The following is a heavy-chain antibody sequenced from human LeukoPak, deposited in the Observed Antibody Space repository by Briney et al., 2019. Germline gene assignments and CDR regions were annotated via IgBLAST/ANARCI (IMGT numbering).Heavy chain of an antibody. CDR3: APLEYSSSSVYYYYYGTDL. J-gene: IGHJ6*02. Sequence: SVKVSCKASGGTFSSYTISWVRQAPGQGLEWMGRSIPMLGIGNYAEKFQGRVTITPNQPPSTAYLELSRLRSEHTAVYYCAPLEYSSSSVYYYYYGTDLWGQGTTLTVS. D-gene: IGHD6-6*01. CDR2: SIPMLGIG. CDR1: GGTFSSYT. V-gene: IGHV1-69*02.